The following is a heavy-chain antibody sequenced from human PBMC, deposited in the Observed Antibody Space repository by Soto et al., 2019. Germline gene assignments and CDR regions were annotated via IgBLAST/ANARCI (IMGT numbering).Heavy chain of an antibody. CDR1: GFTFSSYS. Sequence: SLRLSCAASGFTFSSYSMNWVRQAPGKGLEWVSYISSSSSTVYYADSVKGRFTISRDNAKNSLYLQMNSLRAEDTAVYYCARDCLDIVVVVAATADAFDIWGQGTMVTVSS. J-gene: IGHJ3*02. CDR3: ARDCLDIVVVVAATADAFDI. CDR2: ISSSSSTV. V-gene: IGHV3-48*01. D-gene: IGHD2-15*01.